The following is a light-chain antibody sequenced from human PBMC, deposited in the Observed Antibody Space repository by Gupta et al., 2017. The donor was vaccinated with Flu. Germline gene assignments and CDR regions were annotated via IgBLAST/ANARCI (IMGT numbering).Light chain of an antibody. CDR3: LEYSNAPFA. CDR1: SGRSRSK. Sequence: STISLTREESATLSGVCSSGRSRSKLGSTRQKPGQSPRLLSYWGSSRATGIPDRFSGSGSGTDFTLTISRVEAEDVGVYYCLEYSNAPFAFGPGTRLEIK. J-gene: IGKJ5*01. CDR2: WGS. V-gene: IGKV3-20*01.